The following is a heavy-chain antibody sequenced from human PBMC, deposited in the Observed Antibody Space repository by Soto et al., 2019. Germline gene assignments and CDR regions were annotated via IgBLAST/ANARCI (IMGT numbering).Heavy chain of an antibody. CDR2: INSDGSTT. CDR1: GFTFRTYW. D-gene: IGHD6-13*01. J-gene: IGHJ6*02. V-gene: IGHV3-74*01. CDR3: ARPAPYSSSSLDV. Sequence: HPGGSLRLSCAASGFTFRTYWMHWLRQAPGKGLVWVSRINSDGSTTFYADSVKGRFTISRDNAKNTLYLQMNSLRAEDTAVYYCARPAPYSSSSLDVWGPGTTVTVSS.